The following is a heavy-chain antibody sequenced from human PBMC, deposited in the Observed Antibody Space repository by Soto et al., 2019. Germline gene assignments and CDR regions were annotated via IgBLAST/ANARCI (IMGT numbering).Heavy chain of an antibody. CDR1: GYRFTGYY. CDR2: INPNSGGT. D-gene: IGHD2-21*02. J-gene: IGHJ6*02. V-gene: IGHV1-2*04. Sequence: GAPVKVCCKASGYRFTGYYMQWVQQETRKGLEGMGWINPNSGGTNYAQKFQGWVTMTRDTSISTAYMELSRLRSDDTAVYYCARVAYCGGDCYSPPTDYYGMDVWGQGTTVTVSS. CDR3: ARVAYCGGDCYSPPTDYYGMDV.